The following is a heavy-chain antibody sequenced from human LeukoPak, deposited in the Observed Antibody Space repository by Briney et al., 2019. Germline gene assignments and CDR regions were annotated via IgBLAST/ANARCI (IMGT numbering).Heavy chain of an antibody. D-gene: IGHD1-14*01. CDR3: ARWQINLYYFDY. Sequence: SETLSLTCTVSGGSIRSSSYYWGWVRQPPGKGLEWIGSFYYSVSTFYNPSLKSRVTISVDTSKNQFSLKLSSVTAADTAVYYCARWQINLYYFDYWGQGTLVTVSS. CDR2: FYYSVST. CDR1: GGSIRSSSYY. V-gene: IGHV4-39*01. J-gene: IGHJ4*02.